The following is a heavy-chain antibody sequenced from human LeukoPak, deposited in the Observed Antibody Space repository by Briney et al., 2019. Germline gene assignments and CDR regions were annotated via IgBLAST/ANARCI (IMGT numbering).Heavy chain of an antibody. CDR1: GGSINSGTYF. V-gene: IGHV4-61*09. D-gene: IGHD6-19*01. Sequence: SETLSLTCTVSGGSINSGTYFWSWIRQPAEKGLEWVGHIYTSGSTDYNPSLKSRVTISRDTSTNQFSLRMSSVTATDTAVYYCARDSLSIAVAGTNYWGQGTLVTVSS. J-gene: IGHJ4*02. CDR3: ARDSLSIAVAGTNY. CDR2: IYTSGST.